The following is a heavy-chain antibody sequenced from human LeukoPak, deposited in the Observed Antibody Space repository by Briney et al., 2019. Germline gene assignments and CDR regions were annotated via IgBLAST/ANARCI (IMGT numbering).Heavy chain of an antibody. J-gene: IGHJ3*02. CDR1: GGSLSGYY. D-gene: IGHD3-9*01. CDR3: ARPGRPYFDWLSRSDAFDI. CDR2: INHSGST. Sequence: SETLSLTCTVSGGSLSGYYWSWIRQPPGKGLEWIGEINHSGSTNYNPSLKSRVTISVDTSKNQFSLKLSSVTAADTAVYYCARPGRPYFDWLSRSDAFDIWGQGTMVTVSS. V-gene: IGHV4-34*01.